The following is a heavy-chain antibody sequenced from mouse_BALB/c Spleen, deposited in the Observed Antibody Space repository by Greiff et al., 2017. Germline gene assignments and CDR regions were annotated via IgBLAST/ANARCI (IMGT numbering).Heavy chain of an antibody. CDR3: ARFYDAYFYAMDY. D-gene: IGHD2-3*01. V-gene: IGHV5-6-5*01. Sequence: EVHLVESGGGLVKPGGSLKLSCAASGFTFSSYAMSWVRQTPEKRLEWVASISSGGSTYYPDSVKGRFTISRDNARNILYLQMSSLRSEDTAMYYCARFYDAYFYAMDYWGQGTSVTVSS. CDR2: ISSGGST. CDR1: GFTFSSYA. J-gene: IGHJ4*01.